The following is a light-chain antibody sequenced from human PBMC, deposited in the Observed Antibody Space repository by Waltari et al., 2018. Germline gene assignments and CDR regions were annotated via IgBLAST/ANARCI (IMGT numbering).Light chain of an antibody. J-gene: IGKJ2*01. CDR1: QSIRSW. V-gene: IGKV1-5*03. CDR2: KAS. Sequence: EIQMTQSPSTLSASVGDRVTIPCRASQSIRSWLAWYQQKPGKAPKLLIYKASSLESGVPSRFSGSGSGTEFTLTISSLQPDDFATYYCQQYNSLPYTFGQGTKLEIK. CDR3: QQYNSLPYT.